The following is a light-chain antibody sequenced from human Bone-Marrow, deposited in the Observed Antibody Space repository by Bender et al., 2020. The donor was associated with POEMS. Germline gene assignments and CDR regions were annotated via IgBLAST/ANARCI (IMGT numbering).Light chain of an antibody. CDR1: TLANQY. CDR2: KDT. V-gene: IGLV3-25*02. J-gene: IGLJ2*01. Sequence: SYDLTQPPSVSVSPGQTARITCSGNTLANQYGYWYQQKPGRAPVVLIFKDTERPSGIPERFSGSRSGTTVTLTIRGVQAEDEADYYCQSAESSSTLVVFGEGTKLTVL. CDR3: QSAESSSTLVV.